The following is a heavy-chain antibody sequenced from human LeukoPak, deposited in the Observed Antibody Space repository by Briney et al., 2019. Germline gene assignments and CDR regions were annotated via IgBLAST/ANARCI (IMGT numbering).Heavy chain of an antibody. Sequence: GGSLRLSCAASGFTFSSYSMNWVRQAPGEGLEWVSSISSSSSYIYYADSVKGRFTISRDNAKNSLYLQMNSLRAEDTAVYYCARDSGIAVRVDYWGQGTLVTVSS. CDR3: ARDSGIAVRVDY. J-gene: IGHJ4*02. CDR2: ISSSSSYI. CDR1: GFTFSSYS. D-gene: IGHD6-19*01. V-gene: IGHV3-21*01.